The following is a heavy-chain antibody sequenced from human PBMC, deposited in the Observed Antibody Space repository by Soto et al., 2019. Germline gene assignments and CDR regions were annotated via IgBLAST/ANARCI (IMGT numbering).Heavy chain of an antibody. CDR2: IYYSGST. Sequence: PSETLSLTCTVSGGSISSGGYYWSWISQHPGKGLEWIGYIYYSGSTYYNPSLESRVTISVDTSKNQFSLKLSSVTAADTAVYYCAQAGSGYAPNYYYYMDVWGKGTTVTVSS. J-gene: IGHJ6*03. CDR3: AQAGSGYAPNYYYYMDV. V-gene: IGHV4-31*03. CDR1: GGSISSGGYY. D-gene: IGHD5-12*01.